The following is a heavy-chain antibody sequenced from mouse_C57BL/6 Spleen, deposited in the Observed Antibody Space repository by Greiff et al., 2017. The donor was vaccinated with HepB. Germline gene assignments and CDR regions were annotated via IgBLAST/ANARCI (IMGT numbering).Heavy chain of an antibody. CDR2: ISDGGSYT. CDR3: ARDRDDYGRDYYAMDY. CDR1: GFTFSSYA. J-gene: IGHJ4*01. D-gene: IGHD2-4*01. V-gene: IGHV5-4*01. Sequence: EVQGVESGGGLVKPGGSLKLSCAASGFTFSSYAMSWVRQTPEKRLEWVATISDGGSYTYYPDNVKGRFTISRDNAKNNRYLQMSHLKSEDTAMYYCARDRDDYGRDYYAMDYWGQGTSVTVSS.